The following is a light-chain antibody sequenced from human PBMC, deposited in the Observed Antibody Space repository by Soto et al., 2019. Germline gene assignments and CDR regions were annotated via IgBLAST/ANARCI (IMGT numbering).Light chain of an antibody. CDR2: AAS. CDR1: QSINNY. J-gene: IGKJ1*01. Sequence: DIHMTQSPSSLSASVGDRVTITCRASQSINNYLNWYQQKPGKAPKVLIYAASTLQSGVPSRFRGSGSGTDFTLTISSLQPEDFETYYCQHSYNTPTWTFGQGTKVEIK. CDR3: QHSYNTPTWT. V-gene: IGKV1-39*01.